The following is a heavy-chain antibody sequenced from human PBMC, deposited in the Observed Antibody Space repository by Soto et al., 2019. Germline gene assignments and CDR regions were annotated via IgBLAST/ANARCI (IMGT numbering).Heavy chain of an antibody. Sequence: PAGSVRQCCVDAGCIFRGGALSWVRQAPGMGLARVSGISGSGGSTYYAESVKGRFTISRDNSKNTLYLQMSSLIAYDTAIYFCAKAAAIRPCYIDFGCQRTLVTVSS. CDR3: AKAAAIRPCYIDF. J-gene: IGHJ4*02. D-gene: IGHD6-25*01. V-gene: IGHV3-23*01. CDR2: ISGSGGST. CDR1: GCIFRGGA.